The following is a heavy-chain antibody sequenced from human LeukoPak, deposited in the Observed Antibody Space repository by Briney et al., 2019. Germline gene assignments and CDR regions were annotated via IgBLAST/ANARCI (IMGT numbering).Heavy chain of an antibody. D-gene: IGHD5-18*01. CDR1: GGSISSSSYY. CDR2: IYYSGST. CDR3: ARGELWLDY. J-gene: IGHJ4*02. V-gene: IGHV4-39*07. Sequence: SETLSLTCTVSGGSISSSSYYWGWIRQPPGKGLEWIGSIYYSGSTYYNPSLKSRVTISVDTSKNQFSLKLSSVTAADTAVYYCARGELWLDYWGQGTLVTVSS.